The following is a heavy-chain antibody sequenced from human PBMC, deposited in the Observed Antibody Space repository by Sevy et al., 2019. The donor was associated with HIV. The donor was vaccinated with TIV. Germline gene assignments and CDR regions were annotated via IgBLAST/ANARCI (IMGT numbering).Heavy chain of an antibody. CDR1: GFTFSSYA. CDR2: ISGFGGTT. D-gene: IGHD3-10*01. J-gene: IGHJ6*02. V-gene: IGHV3-23*01. CDR3: ARSMVRGVIITTYYHYGMDV. Sequence: GGSLRLSCAASGFTFSSYAMSWVRQAPGKGLEWVSGISGFGGTTYYADSVRGRFSISRDNSKNTLYLLLNSLRAEDTAVYFCARSMVRGVIITTYYHYGMDVWGHGTRVTVSS.